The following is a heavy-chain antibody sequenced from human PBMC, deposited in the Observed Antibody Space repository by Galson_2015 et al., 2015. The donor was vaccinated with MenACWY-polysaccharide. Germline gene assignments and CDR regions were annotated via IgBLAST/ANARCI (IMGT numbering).Heavy chain of an antibody. CDR2: FRYSRNTR. V-gene: IGHV3-48*02. J-gene: IGHJ6*02. Sequence: SLRLSCAASGFSFSTYSMHWVRQAPGKGLEWVSHFRYSRNTRYYADSVKGRFTISRDNSKNTLFLQMNSLRDEDTAVYYCAKDPAPYYYDGSRLSFCFGIGAWGQG. CDR3: AKDPAPYYYDGSRLSFCFGIGA. CDR1: GFSFSTYS. D-gene: IGHD3-22*01.